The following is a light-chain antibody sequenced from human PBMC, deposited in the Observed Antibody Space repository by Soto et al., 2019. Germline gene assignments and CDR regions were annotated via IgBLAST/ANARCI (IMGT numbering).Light chain of an antibody. V-gene: IGKV3-20*01. CDR1: QSVSSY. CDR2: GVS. CDR3: QQYVTSPRT. J-gene: IGKJ4*01. Sequence: EIVLTQPPGTLSLSPGERATLSCRASQSVSSYLAWYQQTPGQAPRLLIYGVSSRATGIPDRVSGSGPGTDLTLTISRLEPEDFAVYYCQQYVTSPRTCGGGTKVDIK.